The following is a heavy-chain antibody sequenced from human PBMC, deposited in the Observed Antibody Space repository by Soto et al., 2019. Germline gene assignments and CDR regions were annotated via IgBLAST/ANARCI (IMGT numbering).Heavy chain of an antibody. Sequence: QVQLQESGPGLVKPSQTLSLTCTVSGGSINSGDYYWSWIRQPPGKGLEWIGYIYYSGSTYYNPSLKSRVTISVGTSKKQFSLKLSSVTAADTAVYYCARDRGGSVSYYTANYYYYGMDVWGQGTTVTVSS. CDR1: GGSINSGDYY. CDR2: IYYSGST. V-gene: IGHV4-30-4*01. J-gene: IGHJ6*02. CDR3: ARDRGGSVSYYTANYYYYGMDV. D-gene: IGHD3-10*01.